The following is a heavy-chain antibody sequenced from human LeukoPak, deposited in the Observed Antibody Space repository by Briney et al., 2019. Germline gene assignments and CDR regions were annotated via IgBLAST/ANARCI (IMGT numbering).Heavy chain of an antibody. D-gene: IGHD3-10*01. CDR2: IKQDGNEK. Sequence: GGSLRLSCAASGFRFNTYWMSWVRQAPGKGLEWVANIKQDGNEKYYADSVKGRFTISRDISKNTLYLQMNNLRAEDTAVYYCASFYYNSGYGAFDIWGQGTVVTVSS. CDR1: GFRFNTYW. V-gene: IGHV3-7*03. J-gene: IGHJ3*02. CDR3: ASFYYNSGYGAFDI.